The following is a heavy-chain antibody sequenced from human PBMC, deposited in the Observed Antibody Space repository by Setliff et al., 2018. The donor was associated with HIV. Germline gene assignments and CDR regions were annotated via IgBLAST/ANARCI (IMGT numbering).Heavy chain of an antibody. Sequence: GESLKISCQGSGYSFTNYWIGWVRQMPGKGLECMGIIYPGDSDTRYSPSFQGQVTISADKSISTAYLQWSSLKAADTAMYYCARLSVVTATRIYYFDYWGQGTLVTVSS. J-gene: IGHJ4*02. CDR2: IYPGDSDT. CDR3: ARLSVVTATRIYYFDY. CDR1: GYSFTNYW. D-gene: IGHD2-21*02. V-gene: IGHV5-51*01.